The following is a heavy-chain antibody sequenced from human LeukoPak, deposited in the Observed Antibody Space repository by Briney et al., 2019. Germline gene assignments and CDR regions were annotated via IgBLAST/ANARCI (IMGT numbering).Heavy chain of an antibody. CDR3: ARSGVATCHY. CDR2: INPHDGGS. J-gene: IGHJ4*02. D-gene: IGHD2-15*01. Sequence: GGSLRLSCQASGFTFSNYAMSWVRRAPGKGLQWVSSINPHDGGSFFADSVRGRFTISRDDSRSVVYLQMNSLSAEDTAVYYCARSGVATCHYWGQGILVTVSS. V-gene: IGHV3-23*01. CDR1: GFTFSNYA.